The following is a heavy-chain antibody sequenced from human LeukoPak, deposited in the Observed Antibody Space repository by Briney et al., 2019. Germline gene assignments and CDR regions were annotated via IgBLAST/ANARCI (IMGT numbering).Heavy chain of an antibody. Sequence: GGSLRLSCAASGLTFSSYEMSWVRQAPGKGLEWVANIKQDGSEKYYVDSVKGRFTISRDNAKNSLYLQMNSLRAEDTAVYYCARDLYSFDYWGQGTLVTVSS. CDR3: ARDLYSFDY. CDR2: IKQDGSEK. CDR1: GLTFSSYE. J-gene: IGHJ4*02. D-gene: IGHD1-26*01. V-gene: IGHV3-7*01.